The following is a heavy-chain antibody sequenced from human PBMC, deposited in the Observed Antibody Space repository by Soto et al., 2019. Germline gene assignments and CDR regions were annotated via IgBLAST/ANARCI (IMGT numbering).Heavy chain of an antibody. V-gene: IGHV4-59*08. Sequence: PSETLSLTCTVSGGSISSYYWSWIRQPPGKGLEWIGYIYYSGSTNYNPSLKSRVTISVDTSKNQFSLKLSSVTAADTAVYYCARQGIIAARPFGDYYYYMDVWGNGTTVTVSS. J-gene: IGHJ6*03. CDR2: IYYSGST. CDR1: GGSISSYY. CDR3: ARQGIIAARPFGDYYYYMDV. D-gene: IGHD6-6*01.